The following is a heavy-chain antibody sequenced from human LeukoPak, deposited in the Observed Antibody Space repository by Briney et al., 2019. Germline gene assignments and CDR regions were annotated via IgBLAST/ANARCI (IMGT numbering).Heavy chain of an antibody. CDR1: GGSISSSSYY. V-gene: IGHV4-39*07. Sequence: SETLSLTCTVSGGSISSSSYYWGWIRQPPGKGLEWIGSIYYSGSTYYNPSLKSRVTISVDTSKNQFSLKLSSVTAADTAVYYCARASSWYGHYYYYYMDVWGKGTTVTVSS. CDR2: IYYSGST. CDR3: ARASSWYGHYYYYYMDV. J-gene: IGHJ6*03. D-gene: IGHD6-13*01.